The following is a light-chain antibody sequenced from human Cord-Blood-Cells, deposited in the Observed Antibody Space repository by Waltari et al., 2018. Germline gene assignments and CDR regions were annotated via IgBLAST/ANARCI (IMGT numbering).Light chain of an antibody. J-gene: IGKJ5*01. CDR2: GAS. V-gene: IGKV3-15*01. CDR1: QSVSSN. CDR3: QQYNNWIT. Sequence: EIVMTQSPATLSVSPGERATLSCRASQSVSSNLAWYQQKPGQAPRFLIYGASTRATGIPARFSGSGSGTEFTLTISSLQSEDFAVYYCQQYNNWITFGQGTRLEIK.